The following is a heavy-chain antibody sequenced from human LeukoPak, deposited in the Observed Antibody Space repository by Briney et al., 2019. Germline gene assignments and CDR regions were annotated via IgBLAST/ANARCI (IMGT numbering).Heavy chain of an antibody. V-gene: IGHV4-39*01. CDR3: ARRDSSGYYYGLADY. CDR2: IYYSGST. CDR1: GGSISSSSYY. Sequence: SETLSLTCTVSGGSISSSSYYWGWIRQPPGKGLEWIGSIYYSGSTYYNPSLKSRVTISVGTSKNQFSLKLSSVTAADTAVYYCARRDSSGYYYGLADYWGQGTLVTVSS. J-gene: IGHJ4*02. D-gene: IGHD3-22*01.